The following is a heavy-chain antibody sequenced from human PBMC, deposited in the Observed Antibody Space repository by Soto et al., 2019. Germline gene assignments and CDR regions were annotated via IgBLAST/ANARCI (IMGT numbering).Heavy chain of an antibody. V-gene: IGHV3-74*01. Sequence: EVQLVESGGGLVQPGGSLRLSCAASGFTFSSIWMHWVRQGPGKGLVWVSRIDNDGSSRDYADSVKGRSTISRDNAKNTLYLEMSSLRAEDTAVYYCATGSGWYSPDYWGQGTLVTVSS. CDR1: GFTFSSIW. CDR3: ATGSGWYSPDY. J-gene: IGHJ4*02. D-gene: IGHD6-19*01. CDR2: IDNDGSSR.